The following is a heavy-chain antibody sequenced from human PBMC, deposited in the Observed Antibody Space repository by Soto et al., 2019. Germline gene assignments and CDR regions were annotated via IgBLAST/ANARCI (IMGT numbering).Heavy chain of an antibody. CDR2: ISGSGGST. CDR3: AKDKANYDFWSGYPRAWFDP. J-gene: IGHJ5*02. Sequence: EVQLLESGGGLVQPGGSLRLSCAASGFTFSSYAMSWVRQAPGKGLEWVSAISGSGGSTYYADSVKGRFTISRDNSKNTLYLQMNSLRAEDTAVYYCAKDKANYDFWSGYPRAWFDPWGQGTLVTVSS. V-gene: IGHV3-23*01. CDR1: GFTFSSYA. D-gene: IGHD3-3*01.